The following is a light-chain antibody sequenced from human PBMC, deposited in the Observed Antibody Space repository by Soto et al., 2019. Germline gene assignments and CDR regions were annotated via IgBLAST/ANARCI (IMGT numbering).Light chain of an antibody. CDR2: EVS. J-gene: IGLJ2*01. CDR1: SSDIGDYNY. Sequence: QSALTQPASVSGSPGQSITISCTGTSSDIGDYNYVSWYQQHPGKAPKLMIYEVSNRPSGVSNRFSGSKSDNTASLTITGLQAEDEASYYCSSYTITHIPVIFGGGTKVTVL. CDR3: SSYTITHIPVI. V-gene: IGLV2-14*01.